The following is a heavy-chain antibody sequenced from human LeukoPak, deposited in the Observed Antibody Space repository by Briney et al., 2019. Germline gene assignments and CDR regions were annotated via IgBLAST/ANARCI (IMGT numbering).Heavy chain of an antibody. CDR1: GGSINNYY. CDR2: IYTSGTS. D-gene: IGHD6-19*01. V-gene: IGHV4-4*07. CDR3: ARGTSGLYYYFDY. Sequence: SETLSLTCTVSGGSINNYYWSWLRQPAGKGLEWIGRIYTSGTSNYNPSLKSRVTMSVDTSKNQFSLKLSSVTAADTAVYYCARGTSGLYYYFDYWDQGTLVTVSS. J-gene: IGHJ4*02.